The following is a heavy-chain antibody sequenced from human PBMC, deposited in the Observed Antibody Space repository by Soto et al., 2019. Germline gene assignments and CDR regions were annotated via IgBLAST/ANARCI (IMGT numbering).Heavy chain of an antibody. D-gene: IGHD5-18*01. CDR3: ARIPRYSFPTSDDLDS. CDR1: GGTFYTYT. Sequence: QVQLVQSGAELRKPGSSVQVSCKASGGTFYTYTFSWVRQAPGQGLEWMGSITPIYPTTNYAERFQGRLTIPADGSTHTSYMDLTSLTSEDTAVYYCARIPRYSFPTSDDLDSWGQGTLVTVSS. CDR2: ITPIYPTT. V-gene: IGHV1-69*15. J-gene: IGHJ4*02.